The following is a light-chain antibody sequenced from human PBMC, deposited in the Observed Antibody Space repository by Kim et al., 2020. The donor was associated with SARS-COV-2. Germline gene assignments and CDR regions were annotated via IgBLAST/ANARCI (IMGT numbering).Light chain of an antibody. V-gene: IGLV3-1*01. CDR2: QDT. CDR3: QAWDSSTYV. Sequence: ESPGQTASITCSGEKLGDRYACWYQQKPGQSPVRVIYQDTKRPSGIPERFSGSNSGNTATLTISGTQAMDEADYYCQAWDSSTYVFGTGTRVTVL. J-gene: IGLJ1*01. CDR1: KLGDRY.